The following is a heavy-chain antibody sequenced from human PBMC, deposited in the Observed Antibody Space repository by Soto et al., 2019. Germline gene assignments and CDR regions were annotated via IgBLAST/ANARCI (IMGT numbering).Heavy chain of an antibody. CDR1: GGSISTDHYH. Sequence: QVQLQESGPGLVRPSRTLSLTCTVSGGSISTDHYHWTWIRQAPGKGLEWIGYIHYSGSIQFNPSLQSRVSMSVDTSKNLFCLRLSSVTAADTAVYFCAREDDGGDRDYYGLDVWGQGTTVTVSS. V-gene: IGHV4-30-4*01. D-gene: IGHD2-21*02. CDR2: IHYSGSI. CDR3: AREDDGGDRDYYGLDV. J-gene: IGHJ6*02.